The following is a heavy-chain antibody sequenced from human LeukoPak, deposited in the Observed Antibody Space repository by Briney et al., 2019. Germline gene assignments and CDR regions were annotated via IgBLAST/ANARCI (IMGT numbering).Heavy chain of an antibody. CDR3: ARGRGDIVVVPAAIRGWFDP. D-gene: IGHD2-2*02. V-gene: IGHV4-59*01. CDR2: IYYSGST. J-gene: IGHJ5*02. CDR1: GGSINNYY. Sequence: PSETLSLTCTVSGGSINNYYWSWIRQPPGKGLEWIGYIYYSGSTNYNPSLESRVTISVDTSKNQFSLKLSSVTAADTAVYYCARGRGDIVVVPAAIRGWFDPWGQGTLVTVSS.